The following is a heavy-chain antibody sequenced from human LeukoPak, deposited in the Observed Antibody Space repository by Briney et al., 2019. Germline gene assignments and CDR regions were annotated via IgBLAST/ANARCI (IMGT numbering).Heavy chain of an antibody. CDR2: ISDTGRLS. D-gene: IGHD5-24*01. CDR3: AKGCLRDGYSYAS. CDR1: GFTFSSSA. Sequence: GGSLRLSCAASGFTFSSSAMSWVRQAPGKGLEWVAAISDTGRLSYCADSVNGRFTISRDNSKNTLSLQMNSLRAADTAVYYCAKGCLRDGYSYASWGQGTLITVSS. V-gene: IGHV3-23*01. J-gene: IGHJ5*02.